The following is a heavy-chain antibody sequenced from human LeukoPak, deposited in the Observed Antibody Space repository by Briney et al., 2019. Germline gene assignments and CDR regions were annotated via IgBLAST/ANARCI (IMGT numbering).Heavy chain of an antibody. J-gene: IGHJ6*04. V-gene: IGHV1-69*13. CDR2: IIPIFGTA. D-gene: IGHD3-10*01. CDR3: ASQGVLLWFGELLKPPLYYYGMDV. Sequence: SVKLSCKASGATFSSYAISWVRQAPGQGLEWMGGIIPIFGTATYAQKFQGRVTITADESTSTAYMELSSLRSEDTPVYYCASQGVLLWFGELLKPPLYYYGMDVWGKGTTVTVSS. CDR1: GATFSSYA.